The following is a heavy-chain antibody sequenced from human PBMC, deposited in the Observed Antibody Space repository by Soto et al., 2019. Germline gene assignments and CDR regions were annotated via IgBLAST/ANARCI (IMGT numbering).Heavy chain of an antibody. CDR2: ISAYNGNT. J-gene: IGHJ6*02. D-gene: IGHD5-18*01. CDR3: ARTGRGTAMALYYYYYYGMDV. Sequence: ASVKVSCKASGYTFTSYGISWVRQAPGQGLEWMGWISAYNGNTNYAQKLQGRVTMTTDTSTSTAYMELRSLRSDDTAVYYCARTGRGTAMALYYYYYYGMDVWGQGTTVTGS. V-gene: IGHV1-18*04. CDR1: GYTFTSYG.